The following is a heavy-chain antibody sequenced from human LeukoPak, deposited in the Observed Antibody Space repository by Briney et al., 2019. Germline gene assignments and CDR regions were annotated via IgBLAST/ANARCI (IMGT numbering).Heavy chain of an antibody. CDR2: ISSSSSYI. V-gene: IGHV3-21*01. Sequence: GGSLRLSCAASGFTFSSYSMNWVRQAPGKGLEWVSSISSSSSYIYYADSVKGRFTISRDNSKNTLYLQMNSLRAEDTAVYYCAREAYSSSWGNFDPWGQGTLVTVSS. CDR1: GFTFSSYS. D-gene: IGHD6-13*01. J-gene: IGHJ5*02. CDR3: AREAYSSSWGNFDP.